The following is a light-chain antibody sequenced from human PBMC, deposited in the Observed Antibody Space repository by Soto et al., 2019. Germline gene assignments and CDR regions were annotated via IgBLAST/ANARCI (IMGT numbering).Light chain of an antibody. CDR2: DVS. J-gene: IGKJ1*01. Sequence: ETVLTQSPGTLSLSPGETAIVSCRASQSLANSRLAWYRQKPGQAPRLLIYDVSRRATGIPDRFSGSGSGTDFNLSISRLEPEDFEVYFCHQYQTSPWTFGRGTKV. CDR1: QSLANSR. CDR3: HQYQTSPWT. V-gene: IGKV3-20*01.